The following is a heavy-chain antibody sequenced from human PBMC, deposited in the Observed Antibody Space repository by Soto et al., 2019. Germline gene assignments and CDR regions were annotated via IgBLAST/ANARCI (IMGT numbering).Heavy chain of an antibody. J-gene: IGHJ3*01. CDR2: IKQDGDEK. Sequence: VQLVESGGGLVQPGGSLRLSCGASGFTFSSYWMSWVRQAPGKGLEWVANIKQDGDEKYYVDSVKGRFTISRDNAKNSLDLQMNSLRAEDTAVYYCARVYYSDASCYSPDDAFDFWGQGTMVSVSS. V-gene: IGHV3-7*01. CDR3: ARVYYSDASCYSPDDAFDF. D-gene: IGHD2-15*01. CDR1: GFTFSSYW.